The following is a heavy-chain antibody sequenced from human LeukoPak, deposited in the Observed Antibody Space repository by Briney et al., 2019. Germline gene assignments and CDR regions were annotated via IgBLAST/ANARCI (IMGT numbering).Heavy chain of an antibody. J-gene: IGHJ4*02. CDR3: ARDIYYDSSGYYGSVY. V-gene: IGHV3-30-3*01. CDR2: ISYDGSNK. Sequence: GSLRLSCAASGFTFSSYAMHWVRQAPGKGLEWVAVISYDGSNKYYADSVKGRFTISRDNAKNSLYLQMYSLRAEDTAVYYCARDIYYDSSGYYGSVYWGQGTLVTVSS. CDR1: GFTFSSYA. D-gene: IGHD3-22*01.